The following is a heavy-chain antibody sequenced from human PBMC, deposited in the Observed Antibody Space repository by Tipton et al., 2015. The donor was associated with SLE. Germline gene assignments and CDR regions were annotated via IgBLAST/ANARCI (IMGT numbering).Heavy chain of an antibody. D-gene: IGHD6-25*01. V-gene: IGHV3-23*01. Sequence: SLRLSCAASGFTFSSHAMHWVRQAPGKGLEWVSSISGSGLSAYYADPVKGRFSISRDNSKNTVYLQMNSLRAEDTAVYFCSRDLGGGSAPLDYWGQGTLVTVSS. CDR3: SRDLGGGSAPLDY. J-gene: IGHJ4*02. CDR2: ISGSGLSA. CDR1: GFTFSSHA.